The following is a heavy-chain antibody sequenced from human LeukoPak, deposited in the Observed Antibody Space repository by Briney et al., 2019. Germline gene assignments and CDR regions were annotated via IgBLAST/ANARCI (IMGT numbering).Heavy chain of an antibody. CDR3: AKDALWFGELGTFDP. D-gene: IGHD3-10*01. Sequence: GGSLRLSCAASGFTFSSYAMSWVRQAPGKGLEWVSAISGSGGSTYYADSVKGRFTIYRDNSKNTLYLQMNSLRAEDTAVYYCAKDALWFGELGTFDPWGQGTLVTVSS. CDR2: ISGSGGST. CDR1: GFTFSSYA. J-gene: IGHJ5*02. V-gene: IGHV3-23*01.